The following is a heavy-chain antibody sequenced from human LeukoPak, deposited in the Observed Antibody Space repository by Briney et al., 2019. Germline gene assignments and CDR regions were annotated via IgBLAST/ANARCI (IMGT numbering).Heavy chain of an antibody. CDR1: GFTFSDYY. CDR2: ISSSGSTI. Sequence: GGSLRLSCAASGFTFSDYYMSWIRQDPGKGLEWVSYISSSGSTIYYADSVKGRFTISRDNAKKSLYLQVNSLRAEDTALYYCAREMSTVTGKDFLDYWGQGTPVTVSS. CDR3: AREMSTVTGKDFLDY. J-gene: IGHJ4*02. D-gene: IGHD5-24*01. V-gene: IGHV3-11*04.